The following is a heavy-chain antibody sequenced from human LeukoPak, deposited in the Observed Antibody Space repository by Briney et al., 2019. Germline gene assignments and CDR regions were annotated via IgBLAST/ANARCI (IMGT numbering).Heavy chain of an antibody. V-gene: IGHV1-69*05. CDR2: IIPIFGTA. CDR1: GGTFSSYA. D-gene: IGHD2-15*01. CDR3: ARDDCSGGSCYSDY. J-gene: IGHJ4*02. Sequence: GASVKVSCKAPGGTFSSYAISWVRQAPGQGLEWMGRIIPIFGTANYAQKFQGRVTTTTDESTSTAYMELSSLRSEDTAVYYCARDDCSGGSCYSDYWGQGTLVTVSS.